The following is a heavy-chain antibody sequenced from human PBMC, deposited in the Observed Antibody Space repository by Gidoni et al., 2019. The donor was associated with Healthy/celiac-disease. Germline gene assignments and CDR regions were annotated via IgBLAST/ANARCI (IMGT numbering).Heavy chain of an antibody. CDR2: ISGSGCST. J-gene: IGHJ4*02. CDR1: GFTFSSYA. D-gene: IGHD2-2*01. V-gene: IGHV3-23*01. CDR3: AKDTELGIKFTYCSSTSSVCEGWDY. Sequence: EVQRLESGGGLVQPGGSLRLSCAASGFTFSSYAMSWVRQAPGKGLEWVSAISGSGCSTYYADSVKVRFTISRDNSKNTLYLQMNSLRAEDTAVYDCAKDTELGIKFTYCSSTSSVCEGWDYWGQGTLVTVSS.